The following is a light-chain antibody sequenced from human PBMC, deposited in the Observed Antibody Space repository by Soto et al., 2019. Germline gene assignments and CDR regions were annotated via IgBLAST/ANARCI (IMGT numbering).Light chain of an antibody. V-gene: IGLV2-11*01. CDR3: CSSVV. Sequence: QSALTQPRSVSGSPGQSVTISCTGTSSDVGGYNYVSWYQQHPGKAPKLMIYDVSKRPSGVPDRFSGSKSGNTASLTISGLQAEDEADYYCCSSVVFGGGTQLTVL. CDR2: DVS. CDR1: SSDVGGYNY. J-gene: IGLJ2*01.